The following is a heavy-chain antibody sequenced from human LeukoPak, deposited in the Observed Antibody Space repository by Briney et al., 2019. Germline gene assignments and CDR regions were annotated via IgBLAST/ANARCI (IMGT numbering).Heavy chain of an antibody. Sequence: GGSLRLSCAASGFTFSQYAMHWVRQAPGKGLEFVSAISSNGGTTYYADSVKGRFTISRDNSKNTLILQMASLRADDLAVYYCARGGYQLLYGYFQHWGQGTLVTVSS. CDR1: GFTFSQYA. CDR2: ISSNGGTT. CDR3: ARGGYQLLYGYFQH. V-gene: IGHV3-64*02. D-gene: IGHD2-2*02. J-gene: IGHJ1*01.